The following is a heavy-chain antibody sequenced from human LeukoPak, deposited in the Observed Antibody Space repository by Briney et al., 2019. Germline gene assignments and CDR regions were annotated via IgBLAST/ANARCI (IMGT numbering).Heavy chain of an antibody. D-gene: IGHD6-13*01. V-gene: IGHV4-59*01. CDR1: SGSISSYY. J-gene: IGHJ4*02. CDR2: IYYTGST. Sequence: PSETLSLTCTISSGSISSYYWNWIRQSPGGELEWIGCIYYTGSTNYNPSLKSRATISVDTSKNQYSLKLSSVTAADTAKYYCARENSFSSWQRKFFDYWGQGTLVTVSS. CDR3: ARENSFSSWQRKFFDY.